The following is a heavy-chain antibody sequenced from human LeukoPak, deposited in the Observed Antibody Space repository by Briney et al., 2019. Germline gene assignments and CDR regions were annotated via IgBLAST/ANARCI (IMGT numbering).Heavy chain of an antibody. CDR1: GFTFSDYD. Sequence: PGRSLRLSCAASGFTFSDYDMHWVRQAPGKGLEWVSRISGSGSNTYYADAVKGRFSISRDNSKNTLYLQMNSLRVEDTAVYYCASGQDGFDIWGQGTMVTVSS. D-gene: IGHD6-25*01. V-gene: IGHV3-23*01. CDR3: ASGQDGFDI. J-gene: IGHJ3*02. CDR2: ISGSGSNT.